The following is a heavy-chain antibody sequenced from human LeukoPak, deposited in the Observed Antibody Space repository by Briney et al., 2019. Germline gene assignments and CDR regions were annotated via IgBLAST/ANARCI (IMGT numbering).Heavy chain of an antibody. D-gene: IGHD4-17*01. V-gene: IGHV4-61*02. Sequence: SQTLSLTCTVSGGSISSGGGYYWSWIRQPAGKRLEWIGRIYYSGSTNYNPSLKSRVTISVDTSKNQFSLKLSSVTAADTAVYYCAREVYGDYVDYWGQGTLVTVSS. CDR1: GGSISSGGGYY. J-gene: IGHJ4*02. CDR3: AREVYGDYVDY. CDR2: IYYSGST.